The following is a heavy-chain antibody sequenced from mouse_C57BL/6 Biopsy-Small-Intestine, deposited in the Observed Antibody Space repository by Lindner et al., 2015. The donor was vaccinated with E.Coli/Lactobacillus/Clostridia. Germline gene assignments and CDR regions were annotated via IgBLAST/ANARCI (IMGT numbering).Heavy chain of an antibody. V-gene: IGHV1-81*01. CDR1: GYTFTSYG. CDR2: IYPRSGNT. J-gene: IGHJ2*01. D-gene: IGHD1-3*01. CDR3: ARKGGLTSGYFDY. Sequence: VQLQESGAELARPGASVKLSCKASGYTFTSYGISWVKQRTGQGLEWIGEIYPRSGNTYYNEKFKGKATLTADKSFSTAYMELRSLTSEDSAVYFCARKGGLTSGYFDYWGQGTTLTVSS.